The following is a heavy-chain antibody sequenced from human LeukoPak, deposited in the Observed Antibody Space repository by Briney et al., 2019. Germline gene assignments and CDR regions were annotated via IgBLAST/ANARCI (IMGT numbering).Heavy chain of an antibody. CDR2: INQDGTEK. D-gene: IGHD3-10*01. V-gene: IGHV3-7*01. CDR1: AFTFSSYF. Sequence: GGSLRLSCAASAFTFSSYFMSWVRQAPGMGLEWVANINQDGTEKYYVDSVKGRFTISRDNARNSLYLQMNSLRAEDTAVYYCARGRGSGSHNNWCDPWGEGTLVTVSS. J-gene: IGHJ5*02. CDR3: ARGRGSGSHNNWCDP.